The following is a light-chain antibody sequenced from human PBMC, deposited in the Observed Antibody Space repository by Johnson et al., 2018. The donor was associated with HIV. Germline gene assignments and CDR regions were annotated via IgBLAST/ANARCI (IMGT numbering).Light chain of an antibody. CDR3: GTWDSRLRSGF. CDR1: SSNIGNNY. CDR2: DNN. J-gene: IGLJ1*01. V-gene: IGLV1-51*01. Sequence: QSVLTQPPSVSAAPGQKVTISCSGSSSNIGNNYVSWYQQLPGTAPKLLIYDNNKRPSGISDRFSGSKSGTSATLGITGLQTGDAADYYCGTWDSRLRSGFFGTGTKVTVL.